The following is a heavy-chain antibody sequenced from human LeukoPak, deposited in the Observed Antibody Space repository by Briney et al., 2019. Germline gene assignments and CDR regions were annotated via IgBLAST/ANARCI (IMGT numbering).Heavy chain of an antibody. D-gene: IGHD5-24*01. CDR3: ARRWPDNYYMDV. J-gene: IGHJ6*03. V-gene: IGHV4-31*03. CDR1: GGSISSGGYY. CDR2: IYYSGST. Sequence: TSETLSLTCTVSGGSISSGGYYWSWIRQHPGKGLEWIGYIYYSGSTYYNPSLKSRVTISVDTSKNQFSLKLSSVTAADTAVYYCARRWPDNYYMDVWGKGTTVTVSS.